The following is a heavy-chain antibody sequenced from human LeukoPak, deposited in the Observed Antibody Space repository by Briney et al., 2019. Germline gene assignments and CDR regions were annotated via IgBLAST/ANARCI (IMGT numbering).Heavy chain of an antibody. V-gene: IGHV3-9*01. CDR3: AKRPNYCSSTSCYPPPFDY. J-gene: IGHJ4*02. D-gene: IGHD2-2*01. CDR1: GFTFDDYA. Sequence: GGSLRLSCAASGFTFDDYAMHWVRPAPGKGLEWVSGISRNSGSIGYADSVKGRFTISRDNAKNSLYLQMNSLRAEDTALYYCAKRPNYCSSTSCYPPPFDYWGQGTLVTVSS. CDR2: ISRNSGSI.